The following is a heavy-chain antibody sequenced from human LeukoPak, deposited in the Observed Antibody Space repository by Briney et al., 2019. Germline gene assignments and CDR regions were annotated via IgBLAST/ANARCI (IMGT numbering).Heavy chain of an antibody. D-gene: IGHD6-19*01. CDR3: AKLYSSGWPLECMDV. J-gene: IGHJ6*02. CDR2: MNPNSGNT. V-gene: IGHV1-8*01. CDR1: GYTFTSYD. Sequence: ASVKVSCKASGYTFTSYDINWVRQATGQGLEWMGWMNPNSGNTGYAQKFQGRVTMTRNTSISTAYMELSSLRSEDTAVYYCAKLYSSGWPLECMDVWGQGTTVTVSS.